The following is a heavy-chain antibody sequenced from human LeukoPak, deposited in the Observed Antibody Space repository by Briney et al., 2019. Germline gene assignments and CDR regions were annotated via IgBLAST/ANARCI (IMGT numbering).Heavy chain of an antibody. J-gene: IGHJ4*02. D-gene: IGHD3-3*01. V-gene: IGHV3-53*01. Sequence: GGSLRLSCAASGFTGSSNYMSWVRQAPGKGLEWVSVIYSGGSTYYADSVKGRFTISRDNSKNTLYLQMNSLRAEDTAVYYCARDVNDFWSGYLGYWGPGTLVTVSS. CDR1: GFTGSSNY. CDR3: ARDVNDFWSGYLGY. CDR2: IYSGGST.